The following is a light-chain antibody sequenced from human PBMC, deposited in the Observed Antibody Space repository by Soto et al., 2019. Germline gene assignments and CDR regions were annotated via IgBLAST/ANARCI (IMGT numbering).Light chain of an antibody. CDR1: QSLLHSNGYNY. CDR2: LGS. Sequence: DIVMTQSPLSLPVTPGEPASISCRSSQSLLHSNGYNYVDWYLQKPGQSPQLLIYLGSNRASGVPGRFSASGSGTDFTLKISRVEPEDVGVYYCMQALQRRTRGQGTKVDLK. V-gene: IGKV2-28*01. J-gene: IGKJ1*01. CDR3: MQALQRRT.